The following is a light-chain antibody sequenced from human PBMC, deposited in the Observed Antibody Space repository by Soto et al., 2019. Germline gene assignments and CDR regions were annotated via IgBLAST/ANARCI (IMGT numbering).Light chain of an antibody. J-gene: IGLJ2*01. CDR3: SSYTSSSTLL. CDR1: SNDVGGSDY. V-gene: IGLV2-14*01. CDR2: GVS. Sequence: QSVLTQPASVSASHGQSITLSCTGASNDVGGSDYVSWYQQHPGTAPKLIIYGVSNRPSGTSDRFSGSKSGNTASLTISGLQAEDEADYYCSSYTSSSTLLFGGGTKLTVL.